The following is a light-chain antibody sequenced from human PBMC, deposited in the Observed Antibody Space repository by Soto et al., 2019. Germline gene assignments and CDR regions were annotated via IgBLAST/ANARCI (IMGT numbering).Light chain of an antibody. CDR3: QQRNSYLT. V-gene: IGKV1-9*01. J-gene: IGKJ5*01. CDR2: AAS. Sequence: DIQLTQSPSFLSASVGDRVTITCRASQGISSYLAWYQQKPGKAPKLLIYAASTLQSGVPSRFSGSGSGTEFTLTISSLQPEDFATYYCQQRNSYLTFGQGTRLEMK. CDR1: QGISSY.